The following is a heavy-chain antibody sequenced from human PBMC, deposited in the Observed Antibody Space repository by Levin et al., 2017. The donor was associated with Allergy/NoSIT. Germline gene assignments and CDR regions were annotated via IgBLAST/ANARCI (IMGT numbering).Heavy chain of an antibody. CDR3: ARGDYGDYARIDY. V-gene: IGHV3-11*01. CDR1: GFTFSDYY. J-gene: IGHJ4*02. D-gene: IGHD4-17*01. Sequence: LSLTCAASGFTFSDYYMSWIRQAPGKGLEWVSYISSSGNTIYYADSVKGRFTISRDNAKNSLYLQMNSLRAEDTAVYYCARGDYGDYARIDYWGQGTLVTVSS. CDR2: ISSSGNTI.